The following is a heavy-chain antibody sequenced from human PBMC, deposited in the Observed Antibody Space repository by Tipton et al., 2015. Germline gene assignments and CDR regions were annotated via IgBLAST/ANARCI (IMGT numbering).Heavy chain of an antibody. D-gene: IGHD6-13*01. Sequence: WVRQTPGKGLEWVSGISWNSDSVDYADSVKGRFIISRDNAQNSLFLQMNSLTAEDTAFYYCAREGSSWYFGVYWGQGTLVSVSS. J-gene: IGHJ4*02. CDR3: AREGSSWYFGVY. V-gene: IGHV3-9*01. CDR2: ISWNSDSV.